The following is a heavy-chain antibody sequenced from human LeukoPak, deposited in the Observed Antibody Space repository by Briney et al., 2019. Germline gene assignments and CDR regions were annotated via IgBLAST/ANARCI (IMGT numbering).Heavy chain of an antibody. J-gene: IGHJ4*02. Sequence: GGSLRLSCAASGFTFSSYSMNWVRQAPGKGLEWVSYISSRSSTIYYADSVKGRFTISRDNAKNSLYLQMNSLRAEDTAVYYCARVGANPYYFDYWGQGALVTVSS. D-gene: IGHD1-26*01. CDR2: ISSRSSTI. CDR3: ARVGANPYYFDY. CDR1: GFTFSSYS. V-gene: IGHV3-48*01.